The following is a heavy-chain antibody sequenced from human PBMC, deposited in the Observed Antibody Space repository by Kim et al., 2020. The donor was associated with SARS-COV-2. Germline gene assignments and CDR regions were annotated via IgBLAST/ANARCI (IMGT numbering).Heavy chain of an antibody. Sequence: GWIRPPPGKGLEWVGSIYSDGRTYYNPSLKSRVTIDLDTSKNQFSLKLRSVTAADTSVYFCTRQGLDSWGRGVLVTVSS. J-gene: IGHJ4*02. CDR2: IYSDGRT. V-gene: IGHV4-39*01. CDR3: TRQGLDS.